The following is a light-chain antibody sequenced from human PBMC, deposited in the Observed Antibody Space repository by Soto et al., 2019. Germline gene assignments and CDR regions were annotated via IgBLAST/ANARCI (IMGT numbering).Light chain of an antibody. Sequence: QSVLTQPPSASGTPGQRVTISCSGSSSNIGSNTVNWYQQLPGTAPKLLIFSNNQRPSGVPDRFSGSKSGTSASLAISGLLSEDEALYFCAAWDDSLNGWVFGGGTKL. CDR3: AAWDDSLNGWV. CDR2: SNN. CDR1: SSNIGSNT. V-gene: IGLV1-44*01. J-gene: IGLJ3*02.